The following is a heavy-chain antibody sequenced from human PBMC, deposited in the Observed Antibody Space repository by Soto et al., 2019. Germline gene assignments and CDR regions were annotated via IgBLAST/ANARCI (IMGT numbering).Heavy chain of an antibody. V-gene: IGHV4-59*01. CDR3: ASTSSVPAAPFDY. D-gene: IGHD2-2*01. Sequence: TSETLSLTCTVSGGSISSYYWSWIRQPPGKGLEWIGYIYYSGSTNYNPSLKSRVTISVDTSKNQFSLKLSSVTAADTAVYYCASTSSVPAAPFDYWGQGTLVNVSS. CDR1: GGSISSYY. CDR2: IYYSGST. J-gene: IGHJ4*02.